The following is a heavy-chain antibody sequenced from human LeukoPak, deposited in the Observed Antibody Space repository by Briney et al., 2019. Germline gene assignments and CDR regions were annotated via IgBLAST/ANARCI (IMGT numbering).Heavy chain of an antibody. CDR2: ISYDGSNK. J-gene: IGHJ6*03. CDR3: AKDNASSGWYYYYYYMDV. D-gene: IGHD6-19*01. CDR1: GFTFSSYG. V-gene: IGHV3-30*18. Sequence: GGSLRLSCAASGFTFSSYGMHWVRQAPGKGLEWVAVISYDGSNKYYADSVKGRFTISRDNSKNTLYLQMNSLRAEDTAVYYCAKDNASSGWYYYYYYMDVWGKGTTVTVSS.